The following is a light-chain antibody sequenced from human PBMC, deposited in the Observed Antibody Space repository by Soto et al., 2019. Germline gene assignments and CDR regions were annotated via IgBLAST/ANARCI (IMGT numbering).Light chain of an antibody. CDR3: QQRSNWAT. CDR1: QSVSRN. J-gene: IGKJ3*01. Sequence: EIVLTQSPATLCLSPGERATLSCRASQSVSRNLAWYQQKPGQAPRLLIYDASNRATGIPARFSGSGSVTHFTLTISSLEPEDFAVYYCQQRSNWATFGPGTKVDIK. CDR2: DAS. V-gene: IGKV3-11*01.